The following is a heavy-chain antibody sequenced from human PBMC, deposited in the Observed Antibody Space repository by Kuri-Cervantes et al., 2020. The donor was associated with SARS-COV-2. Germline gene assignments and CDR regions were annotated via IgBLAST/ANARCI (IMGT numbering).Heavy chain of an antibody. CDR1: GFTFSSYG. J-gene: IGHJ6*02. CDR2: IWYDGSNK. D-gene: IGHD1-26*01. CDR3: ARGGYSGSLRGYYYYGMDV. V-gene: IGHV3-33*01. Sequence: GGSLRLSCAASGFTFSSYGMHWVRQAPGKGLEWVAVIWYDGSNKYYADSVKGRFTISRDNSKNTLYLQMNSLRAEDTAVYYCARGGYSGSLRGYYYYGMDVWGQGTMVTVSS.